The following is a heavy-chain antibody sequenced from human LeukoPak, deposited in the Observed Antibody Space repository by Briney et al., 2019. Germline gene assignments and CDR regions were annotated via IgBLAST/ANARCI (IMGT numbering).Heavy chain of an antibody. CDR1: GFSSSNSM. D-gene: IGHD5-24*01. J-gene: IGHJ4*02. Sequence: SGGSLRDSCVEPGFSSSNSMMSSGRQAPGKGLEWVSAISGSGGSTYYADSVKGRFTISRDNSKNTLYLQMNSLRGEDTAVYYCARQRDSYNRDGPYLLYWGRGTLVTVSS. CDR2: ISGSGGST. CDR3: ARQRDSYNRDGPYLLY. V-gene: IGHV3-23*01.